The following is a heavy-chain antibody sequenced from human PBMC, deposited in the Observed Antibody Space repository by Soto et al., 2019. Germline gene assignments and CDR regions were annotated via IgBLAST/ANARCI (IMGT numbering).Heavy chain of an antibody. J-gene: IGHJ4*02. CDR1: GFPYNIYW. CDR2: INSDGGTT. V-gene: IGHV3-74*01. CDR3: VRCKVGADY. D-gene: IGHD1-26*01. Sequence: EVQLVESGGGLVQPGGSLRLSCVASGFPYNIYWMHWVRQAPGKGLVWVSRINSDGGTTNYADSVKGRFTISRDNAKNTLYLQMNSLSAEDTALYYCVRCKVGADYWGQGTMVTVSS.